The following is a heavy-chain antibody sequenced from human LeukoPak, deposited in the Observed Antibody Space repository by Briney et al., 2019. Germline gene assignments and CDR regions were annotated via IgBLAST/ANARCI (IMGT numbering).Heavy chain of an antibody. CDR2: ISGSGGST. J-gene: IGHJ5*02. Sequence: GGSLRLSCAASGFTFSSSYMNWVRQAPGKGLEWVSAISGSGGSTYYADSVKGRFTISRDNSKNTLYLQMNSLRAEDTAVYYCAKGRSWYHAWGQGTLVTVSS. CDR3: AKGRSWYHA. CDR1: GFTFSSSY. V-gene: IGHV3-23*01.